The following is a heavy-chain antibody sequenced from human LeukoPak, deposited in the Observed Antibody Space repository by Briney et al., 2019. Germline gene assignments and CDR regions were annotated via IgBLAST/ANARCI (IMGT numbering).Heavy chain of an antibody. V-gene: IGHV3-21*01. CDR1: GFTFSSYS. J-gene: IGHJ3*02. Sequence: PGGSLRLSCAASGFTFSSYSMNWVRQAPGKGLEWVSSISSSSSYIYYADSVKGRFTISRDNAKNSLYLQMNSLRAEDTAVYFCAREGALTVTKDAFDIRGQGTMVTVSS. CDR2: ISSSSSYI. D-gene: IGHD4-17*01. CDR3: AREGALTVTKDAFDI.